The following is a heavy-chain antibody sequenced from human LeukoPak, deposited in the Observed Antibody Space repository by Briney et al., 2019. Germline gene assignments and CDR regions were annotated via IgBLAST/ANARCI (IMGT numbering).Heavy chain of an antibody. CDR2: INHSGST. CDR1: GGSFSGYY. V-gene: IGHV4-34*01. Sequence: SETLSLTCAVYGGSFSGYYWSWIRQPPGKGLEWIGEINHSGSTNYNPSLKSRVTISVDTSKNQFSLKLSSVAAADTAVYYCARENMWQWLALDYFDYWGQGTLVTVSS. CDR3: ARENMWQWLALDYFDY. J-gene: IGHJ4*02. D-gene: IGHD6-19*01.